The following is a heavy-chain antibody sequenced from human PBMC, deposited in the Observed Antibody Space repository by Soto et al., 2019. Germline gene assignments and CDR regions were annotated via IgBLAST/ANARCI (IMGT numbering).Heavy chain of an antibody. Sequence: PGGSLRLSCAASGFTFSSFDMHWVRQITGKGLEWVSAIGADGRTYYLGSVKGRFTISRENAKNSLYLQMNSLRAGDTAVYYCARRIVVVVAANDYFDYWGQGTLVTGSS. CDR3: ARRIVVVVAANDYFDY. J-gene: IGHJ4*02. CDR1: GFTFSSFD. V-gene: IGHV3-13*01. CDR2: IGADGRT. D-gene: IGHD2-15*01.